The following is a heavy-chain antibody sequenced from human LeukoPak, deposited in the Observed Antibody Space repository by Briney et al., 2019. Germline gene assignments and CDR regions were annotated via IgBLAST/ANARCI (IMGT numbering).Heavy chain of an antibody. CDR1: GGSFSGYS. J-gene: IGHJ4*02. Sequence: SETLSLTCAVYGGSFSGYSWNWIRQPPVKGLEWIGEINHSGGTNYNPSLKSRVTISVDTSKKQSSLKLSSVTAADTAVYYCARGPPPDFDYWGRGTLATVSS. CDR3: ARGPPPDFDY. V-gene: IGHV4-34*01. CDR2: INHSGGT.